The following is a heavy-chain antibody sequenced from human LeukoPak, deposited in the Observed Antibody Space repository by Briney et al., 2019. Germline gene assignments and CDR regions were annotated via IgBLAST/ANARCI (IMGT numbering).Heavy chain of an antibody. D-gene: IGHD2-21*02. CDR2: IKQDGNEK. Sequence: GGSLRLSCAASGFTFSSYWMSWVRQAPGKGLEWVANIKQDGNEKYYVDSVKGRFTISRDNAKSSVYLQLNSLRADDTAIYYCAKDIPGGGDDYWGQGALVTVSS. J-gene: IGHJ4*02. CDR3: AKDIPGGGDDY. V-gene: IGHV3-7*01. CDR1: GFTFSSYW.